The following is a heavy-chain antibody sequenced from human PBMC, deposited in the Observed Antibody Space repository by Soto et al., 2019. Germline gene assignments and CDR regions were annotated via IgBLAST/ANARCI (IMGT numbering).Heavy chain of an antibody. J-gene: IGHJ6*02. Sequence: QVQLQESGPGLVKPSETLSLTCTVSAGSISSHYLSWIRQPVGKGLEWIGHIYASGSTNYNPSLKNRVTMSVDTSTNQFSLRLNAVTAADTAVYYCARDGLDWSIEGLDVWGRGTTVNVSS. CDR2: IYASGST. D-gene: IGHD3-9*01. V-gene: IGHV4-4*07. CDR1: AGSISSHY. CDR3: ARDGLDWSIEGLDV.